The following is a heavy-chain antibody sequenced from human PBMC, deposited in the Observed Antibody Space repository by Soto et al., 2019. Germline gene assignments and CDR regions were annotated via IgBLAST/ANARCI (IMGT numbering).Heavy chain of an antibody. V-gene: IGHV4-30-4*01. CDR1: GGPISSGDYY. Sequence: TSETLSLTCTVSGGPISSGDYYWSWIRQPPGKGLEWIGYTYYSGSTYYTPSLQSRVTISVETSKNQFSLKLSSVTAADTAVYYCASSPYAYYSRNWFDPWGQGTLVTVPS. J-gene: IGHJ5*02. CDR2: TYYSGST. D-gene: IGHD3-22*01. CDR3: ASSPYAYYSRNWFDP.